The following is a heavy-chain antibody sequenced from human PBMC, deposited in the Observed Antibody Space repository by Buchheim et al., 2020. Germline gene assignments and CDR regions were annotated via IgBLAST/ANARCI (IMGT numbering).Heavy chain of an antibody. D-gene: IGHD3-22*01. CDR2: IWYDGSNK. J-gene: IGHJ4*02. CDR1: GFTFSNYG. Sequence: QVQLVESGGGVVQPGRSLRLSCAASGFTFSNYGMHWVRQAPGKGLEWVAVIWYDGSNKYYADSVKGRFTISRDSSKKTLYLQMNSLRAEDTAVYYCARDVARHYYELGYWGQGTL. CDR3: ARDVARHYYELGY. V-gene: IGHV3-33*01.